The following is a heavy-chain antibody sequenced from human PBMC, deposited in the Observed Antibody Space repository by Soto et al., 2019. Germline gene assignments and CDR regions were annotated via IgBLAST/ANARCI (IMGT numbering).Heavy chain of an antibody. J-gene: IGHJ5*02. CDR1: GXSLSSISYY. D-gene: IGHD2-15*01. CDR2: IYYSGST. V-gene: IGHV4-39*01. Sequence: XTLSPPCPLSGXSLSSISYYWGWIRQHPGKGREWIGIIYYSGSTYYNPSLKSRVTISVDTAKNQLYLKLSSVTAADTSVYYCARHDWWELAGGENWFDPWGQGTLGTVSS. CDR3: ARHDWWELAGGENWFDP.